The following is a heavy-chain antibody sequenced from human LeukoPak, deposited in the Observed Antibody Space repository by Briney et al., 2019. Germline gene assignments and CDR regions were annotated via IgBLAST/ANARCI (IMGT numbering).Heavy chain of an antibody. CDR1: GYTFTGYY. CDR3: ARANYDVLTGYYLGH. Sequence: GASVKVSCKASGYTFTGYYMHWVRQAPGQGLEWMGWINPNSGGTNYAQKFQGRVTMTRDTSISTAYMELSRLRSDDTAVYYCARANYDVLTGYYLGHWGQGTLVTVSS. D-gene: IGHD3-9*01. CDR2: INPNSGGT. J-gene: IGHJ4*02. V-gene: IGHV1-2*02.